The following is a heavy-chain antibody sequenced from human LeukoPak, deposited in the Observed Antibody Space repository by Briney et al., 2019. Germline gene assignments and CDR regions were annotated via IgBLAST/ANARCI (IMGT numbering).Heavy chain of an antibody. Sequence: PSGTLSLTCAVSGGSLSSSNWWSWVRQPPGKGLEWIGEIYHSGSTNYNPSLKSRVTISVDKSKNQFSLKLSSVTAADTAVYYCARDSGYDPAYYYGMDVWGQGTTVAVSS. CDR1: GGSLSSSNW. CDR2: IYHSGST. CDR3: ARDSGYDPAYYYGMDV. D-gene: IGHD5-12*01. J-gene: IGHJ6*02. V-gene: IGHV4-4*02.